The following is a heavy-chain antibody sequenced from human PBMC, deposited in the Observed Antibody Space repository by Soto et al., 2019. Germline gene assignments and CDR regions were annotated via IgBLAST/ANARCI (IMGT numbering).Heavy chain of an antibody. CDR2: INAGNGNT. D-gene: IGHD5-12*01. J-gene: IGHJ5*02. Sequence: ASVKVSCKASGYTFTSYAMHWVRQAPGQRLEWMGWINAGNGNTKYSQKFQGRVTITRDTSASTAYMELSSLRSEDTAVYYCARDEATITNWFDPWGQGTLVTVSS. CDR1: GYTFTSYA. CDR3: ARDEATITNWFDP. V-gene: IGHV1-3*01.